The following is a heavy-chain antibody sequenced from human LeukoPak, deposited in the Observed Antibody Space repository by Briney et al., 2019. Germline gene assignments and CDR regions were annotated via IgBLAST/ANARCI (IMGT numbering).Heavy chain of an antibody. Sequence: ASVKVSCKVSGYTLTELSMHWVRQAPGKGLEWMGGFDPEDGETIYAQKLQGRVTMTTDTSTSTAYMELRSLRSDDTAVYYCARFDGYCSSTSCQGAFDIWGQGTMVTVSS. CDR3: ARFDGYCSSTSCQGAFDI. D-gene: IGHD2-2*01. V-gene: IGHV1-24*01. CDR1: GYTLTELS. CDR2: FDPEDGET. J-gene: IGHJ3*02.